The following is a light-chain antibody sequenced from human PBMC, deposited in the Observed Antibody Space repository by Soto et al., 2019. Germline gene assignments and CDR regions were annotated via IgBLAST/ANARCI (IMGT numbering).Light chain of an antibody. Sequence: EIVMTQSPASLSVSPGERATLSCRASQSVSSNLAWYQQKPGQAPRLLIYGASTRATGIPARFSGSGSGTEFTLTISSLQSEDFAVYYCLQYNNLPWTFGQGTKVEIK. J-gene: IGKJ1*01. CDR1: QSVSSN. V-gene: IGKV3-15*01. CDR2: GAS. CDR3: LQYNNLPWT.